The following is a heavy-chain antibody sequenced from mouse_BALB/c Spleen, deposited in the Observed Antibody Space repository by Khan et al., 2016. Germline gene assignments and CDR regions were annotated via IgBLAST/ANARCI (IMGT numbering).Heavy chain of an antibody. V-gene: IGHV1-4*01. CDR2: INPGTGYS. CDR1: GYTFTSYT. CDR3: ARNYDGFAY. J-gene: IGHJ3*01. Sequence: QIQLVQSGSELARPGASVKMSCKASGYTFTSYTIHWVKQRPGQGLDWIGYINPGTGYSSYNQNFKDKATLTADKSSNTTYMQLSSLTSEDSAVYYCARNYDGFAYWGQGTLVTVSA. D-gene: IGHD1-1*01.